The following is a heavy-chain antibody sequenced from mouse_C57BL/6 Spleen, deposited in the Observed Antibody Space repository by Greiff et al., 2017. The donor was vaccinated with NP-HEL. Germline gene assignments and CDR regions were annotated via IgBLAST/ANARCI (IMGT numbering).Heavy chain of an antibody. Sequence: QVQLQQSGPELVKPGASVKISCKASGYAFRSSWMNWVQQRPGKGLEWIGRIYPGDGDTNYNGTFKGKATLTADKSSSTAYMQLSSLTSEDSVVYFCARYSNYDWFAYWGQGTLVTVSA. CDR3: ARYSNYDWFAY. D-gene: IGHD2-5*01. CDR2: IYPGDGDT. CDR1: GYAFRSSW. J-gene: IGHJ3*01. V-gene: IGHV1-82*01.